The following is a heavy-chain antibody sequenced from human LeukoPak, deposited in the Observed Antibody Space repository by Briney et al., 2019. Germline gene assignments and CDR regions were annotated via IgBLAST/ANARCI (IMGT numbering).Heavy chain of an antibody. V-gene: IGHV3-30*02. Sequence: GGSLRLSCAASGFTFSSYGMHWVRQAPGKGLEWVAFIRYDGSNKYYADSVKGRFIISRDNSKNTLYLQMNSLRPEDTAVYYCANGRGVGAPEFDYWGQGTLVTVSS. D-gene: IGHD1-26*01. J-gene: IGHJ4*02. CDR1: GFTFSSYG. CDR3: ANGRGVGAPEFDY. CDR2: IRYDGSNK.